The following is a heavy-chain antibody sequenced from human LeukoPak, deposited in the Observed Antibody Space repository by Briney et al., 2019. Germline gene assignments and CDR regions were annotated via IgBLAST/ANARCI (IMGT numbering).Heavy chain of an antibody. CDR3: AKDLVTVTKGFDI. V-gene: IGHV4-59*11. CDR1: GDSFSSHY. J-gene: IGHJ3*02. Sequence: SETLSLTCAVSGDSFSSHYWTWIRQSPGTGLEWIGYISHIGRTNYNPSLKSRVTISIDTSKNQFSLKLRSVTAADTAVYYCAKDLVTVTKGFDIWGQGTMVSVSS. CDR2: ISHIGRT. D-gene: IGHD4-17*01.